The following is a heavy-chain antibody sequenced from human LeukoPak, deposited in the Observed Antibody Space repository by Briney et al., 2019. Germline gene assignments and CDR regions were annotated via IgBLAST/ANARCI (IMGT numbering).Heavy chain of an antibody. CDR3: ARTHCSSTSCYDGYFQH. Sequence: GGSLRLSCAASGFTFSSYAMHWVRQAPGKGPEWVAVISYDGSNKYYADSVKGRFTISRDNSKNTLYLQMNSLRAEDTAVYYCARTHCSSTSCYDGYFQHWGQGTLVTVSS. J-gene: IGHJ1*01. D-gene: IGHD2-2*01. CDR1: GFTFSSYA. V-gene: IGHV3-30*04. CDR2: ISYDGSNK.